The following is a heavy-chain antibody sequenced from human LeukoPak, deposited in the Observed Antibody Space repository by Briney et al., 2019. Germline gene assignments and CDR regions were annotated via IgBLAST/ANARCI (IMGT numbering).Heavy chain of an antibody. CDR3: ARQAAGGYSGYDSELDAFDI. Sequence: SETLSLTCSVSGGSISNYYWSWIRQPPGKGLEWIGWVYYDGRTSYNPSLKNRVSISVDTSKNQFSLKLSSVTAADTAVYYCARQAAGGYSGYDSELDAFDIWGQGTMVTVSS. CDR2: VYYDGRT. V-gene: IGHV4-59*01. J-gene: IGHJ3*02. CDR1: GGSISNYY. D-gene: IGHD5-12*01.